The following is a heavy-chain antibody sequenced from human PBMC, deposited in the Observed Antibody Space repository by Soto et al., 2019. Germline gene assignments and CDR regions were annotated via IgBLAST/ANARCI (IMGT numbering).Heavy chain of an antibody. CDR1: GGSISSGGYY. CDR3: ARGARGYLNDY. Sequence: QVQLQESGPGLVKPSQTLSLTCTVSGGSISSGGYYWTWIRQHPGKGLEWIGYIYYSGSTYYSPSLKSRVAISVDTSKNQFSLKLSSVTAADTAVYYCARGARGYLNDYWGQGTLVTVSS. V-gene: IGHV4-31*03. CDR2: IYYSGST. J-gene: IGHJ4*02. D-gene: IGHD1-1*01.